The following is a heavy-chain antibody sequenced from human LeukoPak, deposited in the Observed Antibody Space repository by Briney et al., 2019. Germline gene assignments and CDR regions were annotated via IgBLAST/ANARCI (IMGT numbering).Heavy chain of an antibody. CDR3: ARRRSGYDILYYFDY. Sequence: PSGTLSLTCTVSGGSISSSNWWSWVRQPPGKGLEWIGYIYYSGSTNYNPSLKSRVTISVDTSKNQFSLKLSSVTAADTAVYYCARRRSGYDILYYFDYWGQGTLVTVSS. V-gene: IGHV4-4*02. CDR2: IYYSGST. CDR1: GGSISSSNW. D-gene: IGHD5-12*01. J-gene: IGHJ4*02.